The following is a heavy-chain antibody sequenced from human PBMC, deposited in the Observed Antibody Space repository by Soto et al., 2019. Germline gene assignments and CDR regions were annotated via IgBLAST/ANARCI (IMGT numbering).Heavy chain of an antibody. D-gene: IGHD6-19*01. CDR1: GGTFSSYA. CDR2: ITPIFGTA. Sequence: GASVKVSCKASGGTFSSYAISWVRQAPGQGLEWMGGITPIFGTANYAQKFQGRVTITADESTSTAYMELSSLRSEDTAVYYCARIAGSGWYDAFDIWGQGTMVTVSS. V-gene: IGHV1-69*13. CDR3: ARIAGSGWYDAFDI. J-gene: IGHJ3*02.